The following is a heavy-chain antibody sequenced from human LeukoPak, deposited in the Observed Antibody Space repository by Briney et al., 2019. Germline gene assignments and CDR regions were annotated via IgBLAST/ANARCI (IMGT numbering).Heavy chain of an antibody. CDR2: ISGSGGST. D-gene: IGHD3-3*01. V-gene: IGHV3-23*01. J-gene: IGHJ3*02. Sequence: PSETLSLTCTVSGGSISSSSYYWGWIRQPPGKGLEWVSAISGSGGSTYYADSVKGRFTISRDNSKNTLYLQMNSLRAEDTAVYYCAKEHSYDFWSGTDAFDIWGQGTMVTVSS. CDR1: GGSISSSSYY. CDR3: AKEHSYDFWSGTDAFDI.